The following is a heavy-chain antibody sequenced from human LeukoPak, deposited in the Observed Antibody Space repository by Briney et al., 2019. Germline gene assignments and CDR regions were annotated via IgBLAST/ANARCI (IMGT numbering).Heavy chain of an antibody. J-gene: IGHJ3*01. V-gene: IGHV3-48*03. CDR2: ISSSGSTI. CDR3: AELGITMIGGV. Sequence: GGSLRLSCAASGFTFSSYEMNWVRQAPGKGLEWVSYISSSGSTIYCADSVKGRFTISRDNAKNSLYLQMNSLRAEDTAVYYCAELGITMIGGVWGQGTMVTVSS. CDR1: GFTFSSYE. D-gene: IGHD3-10*02.